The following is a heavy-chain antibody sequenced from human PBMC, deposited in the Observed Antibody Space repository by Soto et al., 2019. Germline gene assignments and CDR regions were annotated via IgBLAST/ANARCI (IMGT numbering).Heavy chain of an antibody. D-gene: IGHD1-7*01. V-gene: IGHV3-30-3*01. CDR3: ARETGTISPFDY. Sequence: QVQLVESGGGVVQPGRSLRLSCAASGFTFSSYAMHWVRQAPGKGLEWVALISYDGGNKYYADSVKGRFTISRDNSKNTLYLQMNSLRAEDTAVYYCARETGTISPFDYWGQGTLVTVSS. CDR2: ISYDGGNK. CDR1: GFTFSSYA. J-gene: IGHJ4*02.